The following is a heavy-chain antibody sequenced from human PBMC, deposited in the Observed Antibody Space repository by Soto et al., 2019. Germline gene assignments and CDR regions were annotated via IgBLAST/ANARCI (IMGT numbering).Heavy chain of an antibody. Sequence: ASVKVSCKVSGYTVSELSIHWERQAPGKGLEWLGGVDPEDGETVYAQKFQGRVTMTEDTSTDTAYMELSGLRPEDSAVYYCATEGWIATLGRVHGSYYYYHLDVWGQGTTVTASS. CDR3: ATEGWIATLGRVHGSYYYYHLDV. CDR2: VDPEDGET. J-gene: IGHJ6*02. CDR1: GYTVSELS. D-gene: IGHD1-26*01. V-gene: IGHV1-24*01.